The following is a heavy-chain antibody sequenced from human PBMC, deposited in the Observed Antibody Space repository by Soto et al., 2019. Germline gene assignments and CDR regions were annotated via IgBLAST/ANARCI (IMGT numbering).Heavy chain of an antibody. V-gene: IGHV1-18*04. J-gene: IGHJ4*02. Sequence: AAVKVSCKASGYTFTNYVISWVRQAPGQGLEWMGWISVYNGNTNYAQKLQGRVTMTTDTSTSTAYMEVRSLRSDDTAVYYCARDLDWRRYHELSYWGQGTLVTVSS. D-gene: IGHD2-2*01. CDR2: ISVYNGNT. CDR3: ARDLDWRRYHELSY. CDR1: GYTFTNYV.